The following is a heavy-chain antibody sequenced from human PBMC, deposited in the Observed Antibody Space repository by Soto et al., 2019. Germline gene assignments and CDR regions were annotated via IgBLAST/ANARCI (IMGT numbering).Heavy chain of an antibody. CDR1: GFTFSSYA. D-gene: IGHD3-3*01. Sequence: QVQLVESGGGVVQPGRSLRLSCAASGFTFSSYAMQWVRQAPGKGLEWVAVISYDGSNKYYADSVKGRFTISRDNSKNTLYLQMNSLRAEDTAVYYCARDRSGYDPHKGNYYYGMDVWGQGPTVTVSS. CDR2: ISYDGSNK. CDR3: ARDRSGYDPHKGNYYYGMDV. V-gene: IGHV3-30-3*01. J-gene: IGHJ6*02.